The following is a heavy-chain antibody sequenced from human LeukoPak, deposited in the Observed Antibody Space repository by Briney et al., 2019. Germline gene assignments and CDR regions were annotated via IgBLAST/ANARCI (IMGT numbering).Heavy chain of an antibody. J-gene: IGHJ4*02. CDR1: GFTFTTYS. D-gene: IGHD2-15*01. V-gene: IGHV3-21*01. CDR3: AKCSGGSYYHSDDY. Sequence: PGGSLRHSCAGAGFTFTTYSMNWVRQAAGKGLEWVSSISSSGSYRYYADSVKGRFTISRDNAKKSLYLQMNSLRAEDTAVYYCAKCSGGSYYHSDDYWGQGTLVTVSS. CDR2: ISSSGSYR.